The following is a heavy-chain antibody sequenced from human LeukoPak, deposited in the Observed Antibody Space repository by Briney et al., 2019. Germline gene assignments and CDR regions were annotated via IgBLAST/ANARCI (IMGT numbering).Heavy chain of an antibody. J-gene: IGHJ4*02. CDR2: INHSGST. Sequence: SETLSLTCAVYGGSFGGYYWSWIRQPPGKGLEWIGEINHSGSTNYNPSLKSRVTISVDTSKNQFSLKLSSVTAADTAVYYCARGRASAPAANDYWGQGTLVTVS. V-gene: IGHV4-34*01. CDR3: ARGRASAPAANDY. CDR1: GGSFGGYY. D-gene: IGHD2-2*01.